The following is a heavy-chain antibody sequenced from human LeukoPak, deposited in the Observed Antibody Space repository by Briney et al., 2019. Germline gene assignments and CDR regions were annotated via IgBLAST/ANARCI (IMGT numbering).Heavy chain of an antibody. D-gene: IGHD2-15*01. CDR3: AKDGGDIVVVVAATPGNWFDP. Sequence: GGSLTLSCAASGFTFSSYGMHWVHQAPGKGLEWVAVISYDGSNKYYADSVKGRFTISRDNSKNTLYLQMNSLRAEDTAVYYCAKDGGDIVVVVAATPGNWFDPWGQGTLVTVSS. V-gene: IGHV3-30*18. CDR2: ISYDGSNK. CDR1: GFTFSSYG. J-gene: IGHJ5*02.